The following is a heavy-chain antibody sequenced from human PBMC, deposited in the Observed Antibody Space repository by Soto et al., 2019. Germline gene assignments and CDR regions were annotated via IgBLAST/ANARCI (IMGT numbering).Heavy chain of an antibody. D-gene: IGHD4-17*01. CDR3: ARVHTVTTYFDV. CDR1: GYSFTSLD. J-gene: IGHJ2*01. V-gene: IGHV1-8*01. CDR2: MEPSTGRT. Sequence: ASVKVSCKASGYSFTSLDINWVRQTAGQGLEWMGWMEPSTGRTGYAQKFQGRLTMTRNTSINTAYMELTSLTSEDAAVYFCARVHTVTTYFDVWGRGTLVTVSS.